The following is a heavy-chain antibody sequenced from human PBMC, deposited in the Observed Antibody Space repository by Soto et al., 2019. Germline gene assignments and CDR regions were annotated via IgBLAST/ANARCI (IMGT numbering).Heavy chain of an antibody. V-gene: IGHV1-69*13. Sequence: SVKGSCKASGGTFSSYAISWVRQAPGQGLEWMGGIIPIFGTANYAQKFQGRVTITAAESTSTAYMELSSLRSQDTAVYYRARESYDSSCYYRSLDDWGQGTLVTVSS. CDR1: GGTFSSYA. J-gene: IGHJ4*02. CDR2: IIPIFGTA. D-gene: IGHD3-22*01. CDR3: ARESYDSSCYYRSLDD.